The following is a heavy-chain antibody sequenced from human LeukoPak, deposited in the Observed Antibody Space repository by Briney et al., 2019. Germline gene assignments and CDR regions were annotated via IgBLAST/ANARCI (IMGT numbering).Heavy chain of an antibody. CDR2: ITDSGGST. Sequence: GGSLRLSCAASGFSFSSYAMSWVRQAPGKGLEWVSAITDSGGSTYHADSVKGRFTISRDNSKNTLFLQVNSLRVEDTAVYYCAKGSSSSRPYYFDSWGQGTLVTVSS. V-gene: IGHV3-23*01. J-gene: IGHJ4*02. CDR1: GFSFSSYA. D-gene: IGHD6-6*01. CDR3: AKGSSSSRPYYFDS.